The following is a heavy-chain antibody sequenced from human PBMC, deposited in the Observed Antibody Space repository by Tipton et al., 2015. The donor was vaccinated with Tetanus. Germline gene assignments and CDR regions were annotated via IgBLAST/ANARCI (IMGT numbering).Heavy chain of an antibody. D-gene: IGHD2-15*01. J-gene: IGHJ4*02. CDR3: AREADCSGGSCFSGDFDT. CDR1: GFIFSSYG. V-gene: IGHV3-33*01. CDR2: SWYDGTDK. Sequence: SLRLSCAASGFIFSSYGIHWVRQAPGKGLEWVAVSWYDGTDKYYADSVKGRFTISRDNSKNALYLQMNSLRAEDTAVYYCAREADCSGGSCFSGDFDTWGQGTQVTVSS.